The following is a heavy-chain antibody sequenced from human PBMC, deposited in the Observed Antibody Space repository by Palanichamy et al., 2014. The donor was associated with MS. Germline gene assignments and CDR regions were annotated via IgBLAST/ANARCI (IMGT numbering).Heavy chain of an antibody. J-gene: IGHJ4*02. CDR2: IYYSGST. Sequence: QVQLQESGPGLVKPSETLSLTSTVSGGSISSYYWSWIRQPPGKGLEWIGYIYYSGSTNYNPSLKSRVTISVDTSKNQFSLKLSSVTAADTAVYYCARDGIAAAFDYWGQGTQVTVSS. CDR1: GGSISSYY. CDR3: ARDGIAAAFDY. D-gene: IGHD6-13*01. V-gene: IGHV4-59*01.